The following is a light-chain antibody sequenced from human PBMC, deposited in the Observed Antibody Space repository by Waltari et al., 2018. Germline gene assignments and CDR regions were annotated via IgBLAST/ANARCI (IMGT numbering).Light chain of an antibody. Sequence: QSVLTQPPSASETPGQRVTISCSGCGANLASTTVSGYQQFPGTAPRLLIYNNDERPSGVPDRFSGSKSGSSGSLAITGLQSEDEADYYCAAWDDSLNGWVFGRGTKVTVL. CDR3: AAWDDSLNGWV. V-gene: IGLV1-44*01. J-gene: IGLJ3*02. CDR2: NND. CDR1: GANLASTT.